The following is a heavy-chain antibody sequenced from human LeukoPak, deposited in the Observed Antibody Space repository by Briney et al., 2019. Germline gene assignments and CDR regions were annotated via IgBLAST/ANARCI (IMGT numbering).Heavy chain of an antibody. V-gene: IGHV3-7*01. Sequence: GGSLRLSCAASGFTFSSYWMSWVRQAPGKGLEWVANIKQDGSEKYYVDSVKGRFTISRDNAKNSLYLQMNSLRAEDTAVYYCXXXXXXXXXXXXXXXXXXEWGPPSTYYFDYWGQGTLVTVSS. D-gene: IGHD3-3*01. CDR1: GFTFSSYW. CDR2: IKQDGSEK. CDR3: XXXXXXXXXXXXXXXXXXEWGPPSTYYFDY. J-gene: IGHJ4*02.